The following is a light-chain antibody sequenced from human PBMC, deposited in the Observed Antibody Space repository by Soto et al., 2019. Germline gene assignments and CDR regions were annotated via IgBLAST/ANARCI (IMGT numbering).Light chain of an antibody. CDR2: EVS. Sequence: QSALTQPASVSGSPGQSITISCTGTSSDVGGYNYVSWYQQHPGKAPKLVIYEVSYRPSGVSDRFSGSKSGNTASLTISGLQAEDEADYYCNSYTVNFNWVFGGGTQLTVL. V-gene: IGLV2-14*01. CDR3: NSYTVNFNWV. J-gene: IGLJ3*02. CDR1: SSDVGGYNY.